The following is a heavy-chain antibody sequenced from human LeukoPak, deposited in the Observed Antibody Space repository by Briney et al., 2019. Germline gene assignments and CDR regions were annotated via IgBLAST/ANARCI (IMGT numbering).Heavy chain of an antibody. D-gene: IGHD3-3*01. CDR2: MNPNSGNT. J-gene: IGHJ5*02. Sequence: GASVKVSCKASGYTFTSYDISWVRQATGQGLEWMGWMNPNSGNTGYAQKFQGRATITRNTSISTAYMELSSLRSEDTAVYYCARAYSSYYDFWSGANWFDPWGQGTLVTVSS. CDR3: ARAYSSYYDFWSGANWFDP. CDR1: GYTFTSYD. V-gene: IGHV1-8*03.